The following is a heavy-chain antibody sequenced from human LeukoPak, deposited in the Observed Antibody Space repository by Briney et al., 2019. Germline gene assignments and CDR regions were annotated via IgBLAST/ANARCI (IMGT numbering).Heavy chain of an antibody. J-gene: IGHJ5*02. D-gene: IGHD4-11*01. CDR2: IYYSGST. V-gene: IGHV4-31*03. Sequence: SQTLSLTCTVSGGTISSGGYYWSWNRQHPGKGLEWIRYIYYSGSTYYNPSLKSRVTISVDTSKNQFSLKLSSVTAADTAVYYCARLVTTSPSGGWFDPWGQGTLVTVSS. CDR3: ARLVTTSPSGGWFDP. CDR1: GGTISSGGYY.